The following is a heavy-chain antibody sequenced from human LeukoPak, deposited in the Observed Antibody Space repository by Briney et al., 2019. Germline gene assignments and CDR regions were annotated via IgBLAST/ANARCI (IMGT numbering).Heavy chain of an antibody. CDR2: IHYSGST. CDR1: GGSFSSGDNY. V-gene: IGHV4-30-4*01. CDR3: ARGELLYDN. D-gene: IGHD2-15*01. J-gene: IGHJ4*02. Sequence: SETLSLTCTVSGGSFSSGDNYCSWIRQPPGKGLEWIGYIHYSGSTFYNPSLKSRVTMSVDTSKNQFSLKLNSVTAADTAVYHCARGELLYDNWGQGTLVTVSS.